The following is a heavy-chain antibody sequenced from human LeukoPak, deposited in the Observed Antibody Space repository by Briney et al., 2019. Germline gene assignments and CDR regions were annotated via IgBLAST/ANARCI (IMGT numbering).Heavy chain of an antibody. D-gene: IGHD3-22*01. J-gene: IGHJ5*02. CDR1: GFTFSSYA. CDR2: ISGSGGST. Sequence: GGSLRLSCAASGFTFSSYAMSWVRQAPGKGLEWVSAISGSGGSTYYADSVKGRFTISRDNSKNTLYLQMNSLRAEDTAVYYCARLDAYYYDSSGYYGVDPWGQGTLVTVSS. CDR3: ARLDAYYYDSSGYYGVDP. V-gene: IGHV3-23*01.